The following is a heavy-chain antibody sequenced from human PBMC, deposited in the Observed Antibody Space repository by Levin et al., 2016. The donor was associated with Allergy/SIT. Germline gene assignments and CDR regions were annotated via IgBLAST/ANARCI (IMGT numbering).Heavy chain of an antibody. CDR3: ARARLKSSGYYYDY. CDR1: GFTFSDYY. Sequence: GGSLRLSCAASGFTFSDYYMSWIRQAPGKGLEWVSYISSSSSYTNYADSVKGRFTISRDNAKNSLYLQMNSLRAEDTAVYYCARARLKSSGYYYDYWGQGTLVTVSS. V-gene: IGHV3-11*06. D-gene: IGHD3-22*01. CDR2: ISSSSSYT. J-gene: IGHJ4*02.